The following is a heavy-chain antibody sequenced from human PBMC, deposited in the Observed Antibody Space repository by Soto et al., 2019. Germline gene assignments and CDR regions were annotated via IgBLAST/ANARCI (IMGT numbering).Heavy chain of an antibody. V-gene: IGHV1-18*01. CDR2: ISTYNGNT. CDR1: GYTFITYG. D-gene: IGHD3-22*01. J-gene: IGHJ4*02. CDR3: ARGPTDYYDNSANYCLDY. Sequence: QVQLVQSGAEVKKPGASVKVSCKASGYTFITYGVSWGRQAPGQGLDWLGWISTYNGNTRYAERLQGRVTMTTDTTTNTAYRELRNLRSDDTAVYYCARGPTDYYDNSANYCLDYWGQGTLVTVSS.